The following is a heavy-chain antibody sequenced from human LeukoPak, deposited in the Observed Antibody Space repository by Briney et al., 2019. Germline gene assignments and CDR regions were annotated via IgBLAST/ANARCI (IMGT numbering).Heavy chain of an antibody. J-gene: IGHJ6*03. D-gene: IGHD6-13*01. CDR1: GGSISSYY. CDR2: IYYSGST. CDR3: ARGGSSIYYYMDV. Sequence: SETLSLTCTVSGGSISSYYWSWIRQPPGKGLEWIGYIYYSGSTNYNPSLKSRVTISVDTSKNQFSLKLSSVTAADTAVYYCARGGSSIYYYMDVWGKGTTVTVSS. V-gene: IGHV4-59*01.